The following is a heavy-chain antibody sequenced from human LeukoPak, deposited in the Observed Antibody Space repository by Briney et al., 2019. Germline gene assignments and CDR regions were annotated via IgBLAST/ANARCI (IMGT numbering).Heavy chain of an antibody. Sequence: PGASVKVSCKASGYTFTGYYMHWVRQAHGQGLEWMGWINPNSGGTNYAQKFQGRVTMTRDTSISTAYMELSRLRSDDTAVYYCARGGSYCGGDCYAGYFDYWGQGTLVTVSS. J-gene: IGHJ4*02. CDR1: GYTFTGYY. CDR2: INPNSGGT. D-gene: IGHD2-21*02. V-gene: IGHV1-2*02. CDR3: ARGGSYCGGDCYAGYFDY.